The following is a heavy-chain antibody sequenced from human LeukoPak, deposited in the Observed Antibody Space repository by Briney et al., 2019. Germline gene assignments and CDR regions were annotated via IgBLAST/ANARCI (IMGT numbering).Heavy chain of an antibody. J-gene: IGHJ3*02. V-gene: IGHV3-48*01. CDR3: ARDAFDI. CDR2: ISTSGSTT. Sequence: GGSLRLSCAASGFTFSSYSMNWVRQAPGKGLEWVSYISTSGSTTDYADSVKGRFTISRDNAKNSLCLQMSSLGAEDTAVYYCARDAFDIWGQGTMVTVSS. CDR1: GFTFSSYS.